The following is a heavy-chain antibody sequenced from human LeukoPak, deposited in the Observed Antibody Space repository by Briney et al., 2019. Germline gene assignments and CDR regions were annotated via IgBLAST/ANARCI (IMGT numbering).Heavy chain of an antibody. Sequence: SETLSLTCTVSGGSISSYYWSWIRQPARKGLEWIGRIYTSGSTNYNPSLKSRVTMSVDTSKNQFSLKLSSVTAADTAVYYCARGGIVGAYNWFDPWGQGTLVTVSS. CDR1: GGSISSYY. CDR3: ARGGIVGAYNWFDP. V-gene: IGHV4-4*07. D-gene: IGHD1-26*01. CDR2: IYTSGST. J-gene: IGHJ5*02.